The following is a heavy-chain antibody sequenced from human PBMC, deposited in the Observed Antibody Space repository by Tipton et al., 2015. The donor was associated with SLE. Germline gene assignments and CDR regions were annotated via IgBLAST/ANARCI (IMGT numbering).Heavy chain of an antibody. CDR2: IYQSGNT. CDR1: GGSIRSAGYS. Sequence: TLSLTCTVSGGSIRSAGYSWSWIRQPPGKGLEWIGYIYQSGNTYYNPSLKSRVTISVDRSKNQFSLKLSSVTAADTAVYYCARGLTYSSSSYYYYYYMDVWGKGTTVTVSS. D-gene: IGHD6-6*01. V-gene: IGHV4-30-2*01. CDR3: ARGLTYSSSSYYYYYYMDV. J-gene: IGHJ6*03.